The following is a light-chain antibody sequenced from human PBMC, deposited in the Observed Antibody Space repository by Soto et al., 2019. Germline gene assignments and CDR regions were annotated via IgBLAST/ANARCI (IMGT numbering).Light chain of an antibody. CDR2: AAS. V-gene: IGKV1D-12*01. CDR3: QESNNSPIT. Sequence: DIQMTQSPSSVSASVGDTVTITCRASQGINNWLAWYQQKPGKAPKLLIYAASSLQSGVPSRFSGSGSGKEFTLSISSLQPEDFSSYYCQESNNSPITLGGGTKVEIK. J-gene: IGKJ4*01. CDR1: QGINNW.